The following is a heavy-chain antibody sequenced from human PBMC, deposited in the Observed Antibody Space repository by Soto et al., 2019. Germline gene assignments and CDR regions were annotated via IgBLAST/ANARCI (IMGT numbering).Heavy chain of an antibody. J-gene: IGHJ6*02. D-gene: IGHD5-12*01. Sequence: QVQLVQSGAEVKKPGSSVKASSKASGGTFNNYPIPWVRQAPGDGLEGRGGSIPIFGTANYAQKFQGRVTISVDESTSTAYMELSSLRSEDTAVYYCARGRGYSGDDHYYYFDMDVWGQGTTVTVSS. CDR2: SIPIFGTA. CDR1: GGTFNNYP. V-gene: IGHV1-69*01. CDR3: ARGRGYSGDDHYYYFDMDV.